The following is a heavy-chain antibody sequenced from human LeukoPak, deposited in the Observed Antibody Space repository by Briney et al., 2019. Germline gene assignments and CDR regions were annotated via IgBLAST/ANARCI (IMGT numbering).Heavy chain of an antibody. CDR1: GGTFSSYA. J-gene: IGHJ4*02. CDR2: IIPIFGTA. D-gene: IGHD4-17*01. CDR3: ARDGYGDSFDY. V-gene: IGHV1-69*05. Sequence: SVKVSCKASGGTFSSYAISWVRQAPGQGLEWMGRIIPIFGTANYAQKFQGRVTITTDESTSTAYMELSSPRSEDTAVYYCARDGYGDSFDYWGQGTLVTVSS.